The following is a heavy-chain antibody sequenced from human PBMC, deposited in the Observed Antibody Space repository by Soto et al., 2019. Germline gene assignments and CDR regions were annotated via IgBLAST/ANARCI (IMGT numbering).Heavy chain of an antibody. Sequence: GASGKVSCKASGDTFSSDSITWGRQGPVQGLEWMGGIIPVFGSANYAQKFQGRVTITADESTRTAYMELNSLRSQDTAVYYCARIPVDTSMIYWLDPWGQGTLVTVSS. D-gene: IGHD5-18*01. V-gene: IGHV1-69*13. J-gene: IGHJ5*02. CDR1: GDTFSSDS. CDR3: ARIPVDTSMIYWLDP. CDR2: IIPVFGSA.